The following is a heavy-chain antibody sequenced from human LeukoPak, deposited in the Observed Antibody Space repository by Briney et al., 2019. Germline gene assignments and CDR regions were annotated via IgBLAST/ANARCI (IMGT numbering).Heavy chain of an antibody. J-gene: IGHJ3*02. V-gene: IGHV4-30-2*01. CDR3: ASEIYYGSGTYAFDI. Sequence: SQTLSLTCAVSGGSISSGGFSWSWLRQPPGKGLEWIGYIYHGGNTYYNPSLKSRVTISVDRSKNQFSLKLSSVTAADTAVYYCASEIYYGSGTYAFDIWGQGTMVTVSS. CDR1: GGSISSGGFS. CDR2: IYHGGNT. D-gene: IGHD3-10*01.